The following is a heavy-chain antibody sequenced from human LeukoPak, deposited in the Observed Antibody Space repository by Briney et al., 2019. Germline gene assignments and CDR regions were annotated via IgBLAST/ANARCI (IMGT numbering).Heavy chain of an antibody. J-gene: IGHJ6*02. Sequence: PGGSLRLSCAASGFTFSSYGMHWVRQAPGKGLEWVAVISYDGSNKYYADSVKGRFTISRDNSKNTLYLQMNSLRAEDTAVYYCEKDTGYSSSWYSYYYYYYGMDVWGQGTTVTVSS. CDR2: ISYDGSNK. CDR1: GFTFSSYG. CDR3: EKDTGYSSSWYSYYYYYYGMDV. D-gene: IGHD6-13*01. V-gene: IGHV3-30*18.